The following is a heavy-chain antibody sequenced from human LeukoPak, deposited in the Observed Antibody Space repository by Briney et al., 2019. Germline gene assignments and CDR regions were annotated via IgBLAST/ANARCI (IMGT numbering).Heavy chain of an antibody. Sequence: GGSLRLSCAASGFTFSSYAMSWVRQAPGKGLEWVSAISGSGGSTYYADSVEGRFTISRDNSKNTLHLQMNSLRAEDTAVYYCAKGGRGYSYGYRYWGQGTLVTVSS. CDR1: GFTFSSYA. V-gene: IGHV3-23*01. CDR3: AKGGRGYSYGYRY. D-gene: IGHD5-18*01. J-gene: IGHJ4*02. CDR2: ISGSGGST.